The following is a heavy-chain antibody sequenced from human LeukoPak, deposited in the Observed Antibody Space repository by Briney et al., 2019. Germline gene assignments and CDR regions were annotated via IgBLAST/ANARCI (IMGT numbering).Heavy chain of an antibody. CDR1: DYTFSNYG. CDR3: AGDLDFWSGCLDY. D-gene: IGHD3-3*01. J-gene: IGHJ4*02. Sequence: GASVKVSCKASDYTFSNYGISWVRQAPGQGLEWMGWINTYNGNTNYAQRLQGRVTMTIDTSTSTAYMELRRLRSDDTAMYYCAGDLDFWSGCLDYWGQGTLVTVSS. V-gene: IGHV1-18*01. CDR2: INTYNGNT.